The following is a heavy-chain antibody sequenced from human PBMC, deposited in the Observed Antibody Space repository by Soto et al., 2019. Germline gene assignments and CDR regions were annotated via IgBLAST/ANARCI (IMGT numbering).Heavy chain of an antibody. J-gene: IGHJ4*02. CDR1: GGSFSDFH. D-gene: IGHD1-26*01. CDR3: AAVETVGGSFFFAS. Sequence: SETLSLTCAVFGGSFSDFHWSWVRQPPGKGLEFIADINPQSGFIHYNAALKSRVTVSSDASKSHFSLRLTSVTAADTAVYFCAAVETVGGSFFFASWGQGTLVTVSS. V-gene: IGHV4-34*01. CDR2: INPQSGFI.